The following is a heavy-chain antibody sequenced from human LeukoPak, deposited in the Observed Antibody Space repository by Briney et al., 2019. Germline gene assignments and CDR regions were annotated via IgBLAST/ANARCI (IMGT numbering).Heavy chain of an antibody. D-gene: IGHD6-13*01. V-gene: IGHV3-74*01. CDR2: INIDGSST. CDR1: GFTFSTYW. Sequence: GGSLRLSCTASGFTFSTYWMHWVRQAPGKGLVRVSRINIDGSSTSYADSVKGRFTISRDNAKNTLYLQMNSLRAEDTAVYYCARDLAAAASSGWFDPWGQGTLVTVSS. CDR3: ARDLAAAASSGWFDP. J-gene: IGHJ5*02.